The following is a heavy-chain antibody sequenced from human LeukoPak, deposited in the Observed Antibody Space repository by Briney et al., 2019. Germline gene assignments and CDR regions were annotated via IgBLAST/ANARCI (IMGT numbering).Heavy chain of an antibody. V-gene: IGHV4-30-4*01. J-gene: IGHJ4*02. Sequence: SQTLSLTCTASGGSISTGDYCWSWIRQAPGKGLEWIGFVSKNGQTYYTTSLMSRVAMSVASSKNQFSQKLTSVSAADTAVYLCARSVPPEDFWGQGTLVSVSS. CDR3: ARSVPPEDF. CDR1: GGSISTGDYC. CDR2: VSKNGQT. D-gene: IGHD2-15*01.